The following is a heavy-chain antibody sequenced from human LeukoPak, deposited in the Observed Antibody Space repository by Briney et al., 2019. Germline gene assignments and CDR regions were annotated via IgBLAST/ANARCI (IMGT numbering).Heavy chain of an antibody. V-gene: IGHV1-69*05. CDR2: IIPIFGTA. CDR3: ASGSNGYYFDY. J-gene: IGHJ4*02. Sequence: ASVKVSCNASGGTFSSYAISWVRQAPGQGLEWMGGIIPIFGTANYAQKFQGRVTITTDESTSTAYMELSSLRSEDTAVYYCASGSNGYYFDYWGQGTLVTVSS. CDR1: GGTFSSYA. D-gene: IGHD6-13*01.